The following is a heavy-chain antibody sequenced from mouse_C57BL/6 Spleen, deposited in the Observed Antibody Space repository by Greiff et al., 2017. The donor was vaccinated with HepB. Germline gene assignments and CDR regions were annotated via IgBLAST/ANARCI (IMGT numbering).Heavy chain of an antibody. V-gene: IGHV5-9-1*02. J-gene: IGHJ4*01. D-gene: IGHD1-1*01. Sequence: EVKLMESGEGLVKPGGSLKLSCAASGFTFSSYAMSWVRQTPEKRLEWVAYISSGGDYIYYADTVKGRFTISRDNARNTLYLQMSSLKSEDTAMYYCTRDYYGSHYAMDYWGQGTSVTVSS. CDR3: TRDYYGSHYAMDY. CDR1: GFTFSSYA. CDR2: ISSGGDYI.